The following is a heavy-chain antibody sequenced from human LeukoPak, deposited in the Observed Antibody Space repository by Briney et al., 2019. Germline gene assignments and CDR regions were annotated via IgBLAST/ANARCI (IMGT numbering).Heavy chain of an antibody. CDR3: ARHGVRSMWIPDDAFDI. Sequence: SETLSLTCTVSGGSISSGGYYWSWIRQHPGKGLEWLGYTYYSGSTYYYSSLKSRVTISVDTSKNQFSLKLSSVTAADTAVYYCARHGVRSMWIPDDAFDIWGQGTMVTVSS. J-gene: IGHJ3*02. CDR1: GGSISSGGYY. D-gene: IGHD2-8*01. CDR2: TYYSGST. V-gene: IGHV4-31*03.